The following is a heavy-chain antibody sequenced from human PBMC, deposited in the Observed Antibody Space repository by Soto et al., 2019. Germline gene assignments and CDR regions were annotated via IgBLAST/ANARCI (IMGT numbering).Heavy chain of an antibody. D-gene: IGHD5-12*01. V-gene: IGHV4-59*01. CDR1: GGSIGSYY. CDR3: ARGSFYSGYDHYDY. J-gene: IGHJ4*02. Sequence: TSETLSLTCTVSGGSIGSYYWSWIRQPPGKGLEWIGYIYYSGSTNYNPSLKSRVTISVDTSKNQFSLKLSSVTAADTAVYYCARGSFYSGYDHYDYWGQGTLVTVSS. CDR2: IYYSGST.